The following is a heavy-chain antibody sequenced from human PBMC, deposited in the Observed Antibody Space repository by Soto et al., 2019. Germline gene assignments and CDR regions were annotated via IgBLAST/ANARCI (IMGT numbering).Heavy chain of an antibody. CDR3: ARDLAYYYGSGSPHPLANDY. D-gene: IGHD3-10*01. V-gene: IGHV1-3*01. J-gene: IGHJ4*02. CDR2: INAGNGNT. CDR1: GYTFTSYA. Sequence: GASVKVSCKASGYTFTSYAMHWVRQAPRKKAEWMGWINAGNGNTKYSQKFQGRVTITRDTSASAAYMELSSLRSEDTAVYYCARDLAYYYGSGSPHPLANDYWGQGTLVTVSS.